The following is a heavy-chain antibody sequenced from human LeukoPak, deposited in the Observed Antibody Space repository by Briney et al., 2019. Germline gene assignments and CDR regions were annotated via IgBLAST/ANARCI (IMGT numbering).Heavy chain of an antibody. CDR3: ARDGTSPAAGTLDH. D-gene: IGHD6-13*01. V-gene: IGHV4-39*07. J-gene: IGHJ4*02. CDR1: GGSISSSSYY. Sequence: PSETLSLTCTVSGGSISSSSYYWGWIRQPPGKGLEWIGSIYHSGSTNYNPSLKSRVTISVDKSKNQFSLKLSSVTAADTAVYYCARDGTSPAAGTLDHWGQGTLVTVSS. CDR2: IYHSGST.